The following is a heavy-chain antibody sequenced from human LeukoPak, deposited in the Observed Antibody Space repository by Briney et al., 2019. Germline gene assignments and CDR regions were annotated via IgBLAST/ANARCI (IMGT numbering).Heavy chain of an antibody. CDR3: ARDRAALYYYDSSGYYYGRAFDI. J-gene: IGHJ3*02. Sequence: GASVKVSCKASGYIFTNYGISWVRLGPGQGLEWMGWISAYNGHTKYVQKFQDRVNMTTDTATSTVYMEVRSLRSDDTAVYYCARDRAALYYYDSSGYYYGRAFDIWGQGTMVTVSS. CDR2: ISAYNGHT. D-gene: IGHD3-22*01. V-gene: IGHV1-18*01. CDR1: GYIFTNYG.